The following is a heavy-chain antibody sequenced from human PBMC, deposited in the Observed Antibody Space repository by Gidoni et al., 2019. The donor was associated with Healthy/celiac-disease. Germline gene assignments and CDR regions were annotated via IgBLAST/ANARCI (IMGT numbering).Heavy chain of an antibody. V-gene: IGHV3-48*03. CDR3: ARAFDDFWSGYYLALAPWFDP. CDR2: ISSSGSTI. CDR1: GFTFSSSE. J-gene: IGHJ5*02. Sequence: EVQLVESGGGLVQPGGSLRLSCAASGFTFSSSEVNWVRQAPGKGLEWVSYISSSGSTIYYADSVKGRFTISRDNAKNSLYLQMNSLRAEDTAVYYCARAFDDFWSGYYLALAPWFDPWGQGTLVTVSS. D-gene: IGHD3-3*01.